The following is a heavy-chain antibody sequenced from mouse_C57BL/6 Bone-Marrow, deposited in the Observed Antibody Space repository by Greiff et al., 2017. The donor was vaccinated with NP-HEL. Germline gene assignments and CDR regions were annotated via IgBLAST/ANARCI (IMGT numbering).Heavy chain of an antibody. CDR2: INPDSSTI. CDR1: GIDFSRYW. D-gene: IGHD3-2*02. CDR3: ARPEGRQLRLAWFAY. V-gene: IGHV4-1*01. J-gene: IGHJ3*01. Sequence: EVKVEESGGGLVQPGGSLKLSCAASGIDFSRYWMSWVRRAPGKGLEWIGEINPDSSTINYAPSLKDKFIISRDNAKNTLYLQMSKVRSEDTALYDCARPEGRQLRLAWFAYWGQGTLVTVSA.